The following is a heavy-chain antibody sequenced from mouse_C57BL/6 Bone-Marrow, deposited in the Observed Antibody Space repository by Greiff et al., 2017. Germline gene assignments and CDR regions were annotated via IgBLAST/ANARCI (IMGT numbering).Heavy chain of an antibody. J-gene: IGHJ4*01. CDR2: IHPNSGGT. CDR1: GYTFTSYW. V-gene: IGHV1-64*01. Sequence: QVQLQQPGAELVKPGASVKLSCKASGYTFTSYWMHWVKQRPGQGLEWIGIIHPNSGGTNYNEKFKSKATLTVDKSSSTAYMQLSSLTSEDSAVYYCASPYRVTKDYWGQGTTVTVAS. CDR3: ASPYRVTKDY.